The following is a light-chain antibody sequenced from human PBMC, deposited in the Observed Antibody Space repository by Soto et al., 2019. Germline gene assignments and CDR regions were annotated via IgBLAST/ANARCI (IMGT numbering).Light chain of an antibody. J-gene: IGKJ5*01. CDR2: ATS. V-gene: IGKV3D-15*01. CDR3: QQYKKWPLIT. CDR1: QSVGSS. Sequence: EIVMTQSPATLSVSPGEEATLSCRASQSVGSSLAWYQQKLGQAPRILIYATSTRATGIPARFSGSGSGTEFTLTISSLQSEDFALYYCQQYKKWPLITFGQGTRLE.